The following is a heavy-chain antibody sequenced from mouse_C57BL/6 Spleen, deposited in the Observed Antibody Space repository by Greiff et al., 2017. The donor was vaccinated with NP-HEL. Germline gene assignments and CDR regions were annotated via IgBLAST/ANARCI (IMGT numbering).Heavy chain of an antibody. CDR3: ARSPLTTFYAMDY. CDR1: GYTFTSYW. J-gene: IGHJ4*01. V-gene: IGHV1-64*01. D-gene: IGHD1-1*01. Sequence: VQPQESGAELVKPGASVKLSCKASGYTFTSYWMHWVKQRPGQGLEWIGMIHPNSGSTNYNEKFKSKATLTVDKSSSTAYMQLSSLTSEDSAVYYCARSPLTTFYAMDYWGQGTSVTVSS. CDR2: IHPNSGST.